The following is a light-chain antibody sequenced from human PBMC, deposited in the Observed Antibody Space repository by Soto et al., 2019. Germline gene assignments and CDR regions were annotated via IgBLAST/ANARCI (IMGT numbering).Light chain of an antibody. V-gene: IGLV2-14*01. CDR3: NSYTSSSPPYV. J-gene: IGLJ1*01. Sequence: QSVLTQPASVSGSAGQSISISCAGTNSDIGRYNLVSWYQQRPGQAPKLLIFDVSNRPSGISDRFSGSKSGQTASLTISGLQAEDEADYYCNSYTSSSPPYVFGTG. CDR1: NSDIGRYNL. CDR2: DVS.